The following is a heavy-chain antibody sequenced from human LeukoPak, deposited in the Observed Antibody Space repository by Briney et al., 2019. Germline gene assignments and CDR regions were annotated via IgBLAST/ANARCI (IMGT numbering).Heavy chain of an antibody. CDR2: FDPEDGET. D-gene: IGHD6-13*01. Sequence: ASVKVSCKVSGYTLTELSMHWVRQAPGKGLEWMGGFDPEDGETIYAQKFQGRVTMTEDASIDTAYMELSSLRSEDTAVYYCATELLLPRPGIAAAPGSPLCFDYWGQGTLVTVSS. CDR1: GYTLTELS. J-gene: IGHJ4*02. V-gene: IGHV1-24*01. CDR3: ATELLLPRPGIAAAPGSPLCFDY.